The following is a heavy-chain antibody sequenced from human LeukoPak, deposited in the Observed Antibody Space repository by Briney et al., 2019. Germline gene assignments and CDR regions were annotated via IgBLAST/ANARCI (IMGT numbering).Heavy chain of an antibody. V-gene: IGHV4-34*01. CDR1: GESFTDYY. J-gene: IGHJ6*03. CDR2: INNSVTT. CDR3: ARVRSGVVMNFYYYYMDV. Sequence: SETLSLTCAVYGESFTDYYWRWVRQPPGKGVEWIGEINNSVTTNYNPSLKRRLTLSVDTSKHQFSLKLSSATAADTATYYCARVRSGVVMNFYYYYMDVWGEGSTVSVSS. D-gene: IGHD3-10*01.